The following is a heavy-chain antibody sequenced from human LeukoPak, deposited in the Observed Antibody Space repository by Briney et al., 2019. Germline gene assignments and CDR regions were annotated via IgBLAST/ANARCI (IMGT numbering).Heavy chain of an antibody. CDR1: GFTFSSYG. V-gene: IGHV3-30*02. CDR3: ARAGQRWLQKPLDY. J-gene: IGHJ4*02. Sequence: GGSLRLSCAASGFTFSSYGMHWVRQAPGKGLEWVAFIRYDGSNKYYVGSVKGRFTISRDNSKNTLYLQMGSLRAEDMAVYYCARAGQRWLQKPLDYWGQGTLVTVSS. CDR2: IRYDGSNK. D-gene: IGHD5-24*01.